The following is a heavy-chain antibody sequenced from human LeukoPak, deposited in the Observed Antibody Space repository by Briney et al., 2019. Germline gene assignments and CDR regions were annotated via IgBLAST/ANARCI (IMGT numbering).Heavy chain of an antibody. CDR1: GFTVSDNY. D-gene: IGHD1-26*01. J-gene: IGHJ3*02. CDR2: MYSRGDT. CDR3: ARVFPLSVGATRGGAFDI. Sequence: PGGSLRLSCAASGFTVSDNYMSWVRQAPGKGLEWVSVMYSRGDTYYANSVKGRFTFSRDNARNSLFLQMNSLRAEDTAVYFCARVFPLSVGATRGGAFDIWGQGTMVAVSS. V-gene: IGHV3-53*01.